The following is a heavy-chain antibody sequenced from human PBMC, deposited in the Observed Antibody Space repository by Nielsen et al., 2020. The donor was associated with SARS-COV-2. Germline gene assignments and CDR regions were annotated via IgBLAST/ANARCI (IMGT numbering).Heavy chain of an antibody. CDR1: GFTFSSYA. J-gene: IGHJ4*02. Sequence: GESLKISCAASGFTFSSYAMSWVRQAPGKGLEWVSGISGSGGSTYYADSVKGRFTISRDNSKNTLYLQMSNLKTEDTAVYYCTTAARWFGDNPDYWGQGTLVTVSS. V-gene: IGHV3-23*01. CDR3: TTAARWFGDNPDY. CDR2: ISGSGGST. D-gene: IGHD3-10*01.